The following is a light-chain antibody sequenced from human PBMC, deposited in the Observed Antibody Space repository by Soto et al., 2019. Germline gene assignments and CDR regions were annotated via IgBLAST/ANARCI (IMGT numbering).Light chain of an antibody. V-gene: IGKV4-1*01. CDR1: QSVIHTSNNKSY. CDR3: QQYYSTPRT. Sequence: DIVMTQSPDSLAVSLGERATINCKSSQSVIHTSNNKSYLAWYQQKAGQPPELLLYWASARDSGVPDRFSGSGSGTDFTLTISSLQAEDVADYYCQQYYSTPRTFGQGTKVEIK. CDR2: WAS. J-gene: IGKJ2*01.